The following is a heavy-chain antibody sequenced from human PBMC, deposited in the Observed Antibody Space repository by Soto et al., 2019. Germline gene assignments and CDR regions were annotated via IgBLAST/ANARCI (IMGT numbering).Heavy chain of an antibody. J-gene: IGHJ6*02. CDR1: GYSFTSYW. CDR2: IYPGDSDS. V-gene: IGHV5-51*01. CDR3: ARQSEESYYYGMGV. Sequence: GESLKISCKGSGYSFTSYWICWVRQIRGKGLELMGIIYPGDSDSRYSPSFQGQVTISADKSISTAYLQWSSLKASDTDMYYCARQSEESYYYGMGVWGQGTTVTVSS. D-gene: IGHD3-3*01.